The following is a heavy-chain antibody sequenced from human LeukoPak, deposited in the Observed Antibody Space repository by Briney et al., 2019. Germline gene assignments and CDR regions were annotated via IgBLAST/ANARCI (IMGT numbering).Heavy chain of an antibody. CDR3: ARAGPPRSVPAASIYYYYYGMDV. D-gene: IGHD2-2*01. V-gene: IGHV1-2*02. J-gene: IGHJ6*02. CDR1: GGTFNSYA. Sequence: EASVKVSCKASGGTFNSYAISWVRQAPGQGLEWMGWINPNSGGTNYAQKFQGRVTMTRDTSITTAYMELSRLRSDDTAVYYCARAGPPRSVPAASIYYYYYGMDVWGQGTTVTVSS. CDR2: INPNSGGT.